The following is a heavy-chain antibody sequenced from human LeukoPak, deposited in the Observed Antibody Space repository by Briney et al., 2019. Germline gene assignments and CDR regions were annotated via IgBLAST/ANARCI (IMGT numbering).Heavy chain of an antibody. D-gene: IGHD3-9*01. Sequence: PSETPSLTCTVSGGSISSSNYYWVWIRQPPGKGLEWVGSIYYSGSTYYNPSLKSRVTISVDTSKNQFSLKLSSVTAADTAVYYCALRYFDRDYWGQGTLVTVSS. J-gene: IGHJ4*02. CDR3: ALRYFDRDY. CDR2: IYYSGST. V-gene: IGHV4-39*05. CDR1: GGSISSSNYY.